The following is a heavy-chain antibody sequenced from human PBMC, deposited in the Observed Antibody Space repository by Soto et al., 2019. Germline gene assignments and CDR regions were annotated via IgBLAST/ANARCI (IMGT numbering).Heavy chain of an antibody. V-gene: IGHV1-69*01. D-gene: IGHD1-1*01. CDR1: GGTFSRYA. CDR3: AGAVVEPTATGWLEA. CDR2: IIPIFGTA. J-gene: IGHJ4*02. Sequence: QVPLVQSGAEVKKPGSSVKVSCKASGGTFSRYAISWVRQAPGQGLEWMGGIIPIFGTANYAQKFQGRVTVTADESTGTADMEPSSMTFEETAVYYCAGAVVEPTATGWLEAWGQGTLVTVSS.